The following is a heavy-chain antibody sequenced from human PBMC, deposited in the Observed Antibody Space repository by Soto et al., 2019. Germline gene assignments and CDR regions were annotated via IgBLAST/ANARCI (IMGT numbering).Heavy chain of an antibody. CDR1: GYTFTGNY. CDR3: ATELNCGGDCYALDAFDI. Sequence: APLQVTCEASGYTFTGNYRHWVRQAPGQGLEWMGWINPNSGGTNYAQKFQGRVTMTRDTSISTAYMELSRLRSDDTAVYYCATELNCGGDCYALDAFDIWGQGTMVTVSS. V-gene: IGHV1-2*02. D-gene: IGHD2-21*02. J-gene: IGHJ3*02. CDR2: INPNSGGT.